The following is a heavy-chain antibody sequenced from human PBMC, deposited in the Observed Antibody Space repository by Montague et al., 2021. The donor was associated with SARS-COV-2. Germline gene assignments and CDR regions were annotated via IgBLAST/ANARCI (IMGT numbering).Heavy chain of an antibody. D-gene: IGHD3-22*01. V-gene: IGHV4-61*01. CDR1: GDSVISDKCN. CDR2: IYDSGST. CDR3: VKGSGYP. Sequence: SETLSLTCTVTGDSVISDKCNWSWHRPRPGKGLEWIGFIYDSGSTNSKPSLHSRVTITIDTSKNQFSLNLMSVTPADTAVYYCVKGSGYPWGQGTLVTVSS. J-gene: IGHJ5*02.